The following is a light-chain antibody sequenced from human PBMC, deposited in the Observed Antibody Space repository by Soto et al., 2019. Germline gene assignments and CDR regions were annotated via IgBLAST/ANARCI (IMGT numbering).Light chain of an antibody. CDR1: QTFTNS. Sequence: EIVMTQSPATLSVSPGERATLSCRASQTFTNSLAWYQHKPGQAPRLLMYGASTRPTGIPTRFSGSGSGTEFTLTISSLQSEDFAVYYCQQYANWPLTFGGGTKVEIK. CDR3: QQYANWPLT. CDR2: GAS. J-gene: IGKJ4*01. V-gene: IGKV3D-15*01.